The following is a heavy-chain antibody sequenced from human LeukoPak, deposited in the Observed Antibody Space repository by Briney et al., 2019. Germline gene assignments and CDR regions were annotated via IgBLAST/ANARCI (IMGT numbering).Heavy chain of an antibody. D-gene: IGHD3-16*01. Sequence: PSETLSLTCSVSGGSITDHYWSWIRQPPGKGLEWIGYIYNTEAPNYNPSLNARVTTSLDMSKNQFSLRLRSVTAADTAVYYCARGHYDLAPWGQGILVTVSS. J-gene: IGHJ5*02. CDR2: IYNTEAP. CDR1: GGSITDHY. CDR3: ARGHYDLAP. V-gene: IGHV4-59*08.